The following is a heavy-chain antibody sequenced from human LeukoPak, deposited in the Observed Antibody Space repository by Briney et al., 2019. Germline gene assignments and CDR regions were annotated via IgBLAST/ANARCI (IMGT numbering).Heavy chain of an antibody. D-gene: IGHD5-24*01. V-gene: IGHV1-46*01. Sequence: GASVKVSCKASGYTFTSYYMHWVRQAPGQGLEWMGIINPSGGSTSYAQKFQGRVTMTRDMSTSTVYMELSSLRSEDTAVYYCARDRDGYNHDGHLFDPWGQGTLVTVSS. CDR2: INPSGGST. J-gene: IGHJ5*02. CDR3: ARDRDGYNHDGHLFDP. CDR1: GYTFTSYY.